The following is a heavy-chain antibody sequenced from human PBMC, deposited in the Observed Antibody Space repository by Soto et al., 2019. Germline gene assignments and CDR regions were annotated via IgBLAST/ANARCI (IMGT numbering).Heavy chain of an antibody. CDR3: ARGERITMVRGVGLGY. V-gene: IGHV1-46*01. J-gene: IGHJ4*02. CDR1: GYTFTSYY. CDR2: INPSGGST. D-gene: IGHD3-10*01. Sequence: GASVEVSCKASGYTFTSYYMHWVRQAPGQGLEWMGIINPSGGSTSYAQKFQGRVTMTRDTSTSTVYMELSSLRSEDTAVYYCARGERITMVRGVGLGYWGQGTLVTVSS.